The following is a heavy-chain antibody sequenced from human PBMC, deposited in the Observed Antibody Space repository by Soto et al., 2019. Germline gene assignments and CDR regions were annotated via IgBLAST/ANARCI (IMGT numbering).Heavy chain of an antibody. Sequence: QVQLVQSGAEVKKPGSSVKVSCKASGGTFSSYAISWVRQAPGQGLEWMGGIIPIFGTANYAQKFQGRVTITASESTRTAYRGLGRLGSEDTAVYYCARRGCISTSCYFNWFDPWGQGTLVTVSS. D-gene: IGHD2-2*01. V-gene: IGHV1-69*12. CDR2: IIPIFGTA. J-gene: IGHJ5*02. CDR3: ARRGCISTSCYFNWFDP. CDR1: GGTFSSYA.